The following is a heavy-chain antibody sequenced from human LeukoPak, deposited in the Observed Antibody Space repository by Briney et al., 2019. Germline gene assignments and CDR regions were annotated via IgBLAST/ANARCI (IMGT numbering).Heavy chain of an antibody. J-gene: IGHJ4*02. V-gene: IGHV3-21*01. Sequence: GGSLRLSCAASGFTFSAYGMNWVRQAPGKGLEWVSSISSSSSYIYYADSVKGRFTISRDNAKNSLYVQMNSLRAEDTAVYYCARDLEEYCSGGSCSLFDYWGQGTLVTVSS. CDR3: ARDLEEYCSGGSCSLFDY. CDR1: GFTFSAYG. CDR2: ISSSSSYI. D-gene: IGHD2-15*01.